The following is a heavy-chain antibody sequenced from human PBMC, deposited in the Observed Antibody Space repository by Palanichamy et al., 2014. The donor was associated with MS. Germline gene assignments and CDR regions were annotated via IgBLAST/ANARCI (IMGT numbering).Heavy chain of an antibody. D-gene: IGHD3-22*01. Sequence: EVQLLESGGGLVQPGGSLRLSCAASGFTFSSYGMSWVRQAPGKGLDGVSAISGSGISTYYADSVKGRFTISRDNSKNTLFLQMNTLRADDTAVYYCAKDGKPPIVTYYFDYWGQGTLVTVS. V-gene: IGHV3-23*01. CDR1: GFTFSSYG. CDR3: AKDGKPPIVTYYFDY. J-gene: IGHJ4*02. CDR2: ISGSGIST.